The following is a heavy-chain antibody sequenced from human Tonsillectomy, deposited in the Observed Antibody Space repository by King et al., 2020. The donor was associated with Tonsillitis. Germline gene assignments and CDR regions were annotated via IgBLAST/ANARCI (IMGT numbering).Heavy chain of an antibody. V-gene: IGHV3-74*01. Sequence: VQLVESGGGLVQPGGSLRLSCVASGFTFSNYWMHWVRQAPGKGLVWVSHINSVGSSTGYTDSVKGRFTISRDNAKNTLYLQMNSLRAEDTAVYYCASQVALGFWGQGTLVTVSS. CDR1: GFTFSNYW. CDR2: INSVGSST. D-gene: IGHD2-15*01. J-gene: IGHJ4*01. CDR3: ASQVALGF.